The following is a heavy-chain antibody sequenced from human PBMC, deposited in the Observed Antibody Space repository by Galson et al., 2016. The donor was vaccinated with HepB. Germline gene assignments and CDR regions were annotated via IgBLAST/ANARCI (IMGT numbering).Heavy chain of an antibody. Sequence: VRQATGQGLEWMGWMNPNNGNTGYAQELQGRVTMTRDTSISTAYMEVSSLRYDDTAVCYCARVEYNSSSGANRFDYWGQGTLVTVSS. CDR2: MNPNNGNT. D-gene: IGHD6-6*01. V-gene: IGHV1-8*01. CDR3: ARVEYNSSSGANRFDY. J-gene: IGHJ4*02.